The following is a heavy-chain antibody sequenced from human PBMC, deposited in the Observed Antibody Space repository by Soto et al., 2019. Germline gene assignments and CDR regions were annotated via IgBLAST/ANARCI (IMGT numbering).Heavy chain of an antibody. CDR1: GFTFSSYS. CDR2: ISSSSSNI. D-gene: IGHD6-19*01. J-gene: IGHJ5*02. Sequence: EVQLVESGGGLVQPGGSLRLSCAASGFTFSSYSMNWVRQAPGKGLEWVSYISSSSSNIYYADSVKGRFTISRDNAKNSLYLQMNSLRAEDTAVYYCARDMHSSGWYPLPGYNWFDPWGQGTLVTVSS. CDR3: ARDMHSSGWYPLPGYNWFDP. V-gene: IGHV3-48*01.